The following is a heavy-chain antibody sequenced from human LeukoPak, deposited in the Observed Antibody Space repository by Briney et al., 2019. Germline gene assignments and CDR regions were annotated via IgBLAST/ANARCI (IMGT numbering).Heavy chain of an antibody. Sequence: GGSLRLSCAASGFTFSSHAMSWVRQAPGKGLEWVSAISGSGGSTYYADSVKGRFTISRDNSKNTLYLQMNSLRAEDTAVYYCAKLGVRGVITPIDYWGQGTLVTVSS. D-gene: IGHD3-10*02. J-gene: IGHJ4*02. V-gene: IGHV3-23*01. CDR3: AKLGVRGVITPIDY. CDR1: GFTFSSHA. CDR2: ISGSGGST.